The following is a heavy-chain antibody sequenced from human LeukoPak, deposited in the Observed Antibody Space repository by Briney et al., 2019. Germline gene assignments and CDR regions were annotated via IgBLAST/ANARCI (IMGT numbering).Heavy chain of an antibody. D-gene: IGHD3-3*01. CDR1: GGSFSVYY. CDR3: ARSIFGVVTPFQH. V-gene: IGHV4-34*01. Sequence: SETLSLTCAVYGGSFSVYYWSWIRQPPGKGLERIGEINHSGSTNYNPSLKSRVTISVDTPKNQFSLKLSSVTAADTAVYYCARSIFGVVTPFQHWGQGTLVTVSS. J-gene: IGHJ1*01. CDR2: INHSGST.